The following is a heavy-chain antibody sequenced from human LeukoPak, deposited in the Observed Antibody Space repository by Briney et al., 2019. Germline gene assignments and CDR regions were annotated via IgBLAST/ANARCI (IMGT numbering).Heavy chain of an antibody. D-gene: IGHD4-11*01. J-gene: IGHJ2*01. CDR3: ARPTMYSPRDWYFDL. CDR1: GGSFSGYY. Sequence: SETLSLTCAVYGGSFSGYYWSWIRQTPGKGLEWIGEVNESGGTNINPSLRSRVILSVDTSKNQFSLKLSSVTAADTAVYYCARPTMYSPRDWYFDLWGRGTLVTVSS. V-gene: IGHV4-34*01. CDR2: VNESGGT.